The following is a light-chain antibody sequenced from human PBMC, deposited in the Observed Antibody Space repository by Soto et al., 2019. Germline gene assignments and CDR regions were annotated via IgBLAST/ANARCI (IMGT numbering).Light chain of an antibody. V-gene: IGKV3-20*01. CDR1: QSIENNY. Sequence: EIVLTQSPDTLSLSPGERATLSCRASQSIENNYLAWYQQKPGQAPRLLIHDASTRATGVPDRFSGSGSGTDFTLTISRLEPEDFAVFFCQQCSTSPLTFGGGTMLELK. J-gene: IGKJ4*01. CDR3: QQCSTSPLT. CDR2: DAS.